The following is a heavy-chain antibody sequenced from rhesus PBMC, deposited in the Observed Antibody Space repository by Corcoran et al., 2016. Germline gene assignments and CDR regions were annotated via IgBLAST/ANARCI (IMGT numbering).Heavy chain of an antibody. Sequence: EVQLVESGGGLAKPGGSLRLSCAASGFTFSSYWMNWVRQAPGKGLEWVSAINSGGGSTYYADSVKGRFTISRDNSKNTLSLQMNSLRAEDTAVYYCAKDRARQLVSIGGLDSWGQGVVVTVSS. CDR1: GFTFSSYW. CDR2: INSGGGST. CDR3: AKDRARQLVSIGGLDS. J-gene: IGHJ6*01. V-gene: IGHV3S25*01. D-gene: IGHD6-25*01.